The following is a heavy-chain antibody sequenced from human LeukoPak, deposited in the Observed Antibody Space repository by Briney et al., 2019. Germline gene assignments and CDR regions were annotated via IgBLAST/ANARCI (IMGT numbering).Heavy chain of an antibody. J-gene: IGHJ4*02. CDR3: ARAGGSSEYSSSYFNY. D-gene: IGHD6-6*01. CDR1: GFTFSSYW. V-gene: IGHV3-7*01. CDR2: IKQDGSEK. Sequence: GGSLRLSCAASGFTFSSYWMSWVRQAPGKGLEWWANIKQDGSEKYYVDPVKGRFTISRDNAKNSLYLQMNSLRAEDTAVYYCARAGGSSEYSSSYFNYWGQGTLVTVPS.